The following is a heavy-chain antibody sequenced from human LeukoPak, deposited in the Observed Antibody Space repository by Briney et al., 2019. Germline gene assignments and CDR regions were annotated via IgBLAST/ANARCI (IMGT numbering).Heavy chain of an antibody. V-gene: IGHV3-11*04. CDR2: ISSSGSTI. J-gene: IGHJ4*02. CDR1: GFTFSDYY. Sequence: GGSLRLSCAASGFTFSDYYMSWIRQAPGKGLEWVSYISSSGSTIYYADSVKGRFTISRDNAKNSLYLQMNSLRAEDTAVYYCARDDILTGYPTPFDYWGQGTLVTVSS. D-gene: IGHD3-9*01. CDR3: ARDDILTGYPTPFDY.